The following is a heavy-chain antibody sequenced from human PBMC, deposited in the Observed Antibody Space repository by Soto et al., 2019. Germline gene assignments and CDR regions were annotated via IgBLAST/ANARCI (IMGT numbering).Heavy chain of an antibody. CDR2: TIPVFNTA. D-gene: IGHD3-10*01. Sequence: QVQLEQSGAEVKKPGSSVKISCKASGGTLSDHGVSWLRQAPGQGLEWVGGTIPVFNTAKYATKFQGRATVAADKSTNIAYMELGSLRSEDTAFYYCARGVYGSGNYYTGPSAFDIWGQGTLVIVYS. J-gene: IGHJ3*02. V-gene: IGHV1-69*06. CDR1: GGTLSDHG. CDR3: ARGVYGSGNYYTGPSAFDI.